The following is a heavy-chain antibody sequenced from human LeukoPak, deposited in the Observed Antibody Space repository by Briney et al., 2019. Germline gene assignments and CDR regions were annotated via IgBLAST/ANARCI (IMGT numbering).Heavy chain of an antibody. CDR2: ISGSGGTA. Sequence: GGSLRLSCGASGFTFSIYAMSWVRQAPGKGLEWVSAISGSGGTAYYADSVKGRFTISRDNSKNTLYLQMNSLRSDDTAVYYCARDSGPAVNYHDSSGYPDYWGQGTLVTVSS. D-gene: IGHD3-22*01. CDR3: ARDSGPAVNYHDSSGYPDY. V-gene: IGHV3-23*01. J-gene: IGHJ4*02. CDR1: GFTFSIYA.